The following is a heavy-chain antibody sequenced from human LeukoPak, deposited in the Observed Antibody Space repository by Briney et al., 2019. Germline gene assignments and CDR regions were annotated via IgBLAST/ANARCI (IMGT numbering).Heavy chain of an antibody. CDR1: GGSFSNYN. V-gene: IGHV4-4*07. CDR2: IYTSGST. Sequence: SETLSLTCTVSGGSFSNYNWSWIRQPAGQGLEWIGRIYTSGSTNYNTSVKRRVTMSVDTSNNQFSLKLASVTAADTAVYYCARQPPQYYGMDVWGQGTTVTVSS. CDR3: ARQPPQYYGMDV. J-gene: IGHJ6*02. D-gene: IGHD1-14*01.